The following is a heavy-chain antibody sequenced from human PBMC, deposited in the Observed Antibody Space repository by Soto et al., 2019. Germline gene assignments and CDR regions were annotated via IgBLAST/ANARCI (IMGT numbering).Heavy chain of an antibody. CDR3: ARLVGVSDTAMVTGLDY. CDR2: INHSGST. CDR1: GGSFRGYY. J-gene: IGHJ4*02. D-gene: IGHD5-18*01. V-gene: IGHV4-34*01. Sequence: SETLSLTCAVYGGSFRGYYWSWIRQPPGKGLEWIGEINHSGSTNYNPSLKSRVTISVDTSKNQFSLKLSSVTAADTAVYYCARLVGVSDTAMVTGLDYWGQGTLVTVSS.